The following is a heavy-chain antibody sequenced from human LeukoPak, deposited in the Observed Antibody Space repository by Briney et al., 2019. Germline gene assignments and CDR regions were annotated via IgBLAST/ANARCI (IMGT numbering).Heavy chain of an antibody. CDR2: INGDASST. J-gene: IGHJ4*02. Sequence: PGGSLRLSCAASGLTLSGYWMHWVCQAPGKGLVWVSRINGDASSTSYADSVKGRFTISRDNAKSTLYLQMNSLRVEDTAVYYCARARGNTYGYFEYWGQGTLVTVSS. CDR1: GLTLSGYW. CDR3: ARARGNTYGYFEY. V-gene: IGHV3-74*01. D-gene: IGHD5-18*01.